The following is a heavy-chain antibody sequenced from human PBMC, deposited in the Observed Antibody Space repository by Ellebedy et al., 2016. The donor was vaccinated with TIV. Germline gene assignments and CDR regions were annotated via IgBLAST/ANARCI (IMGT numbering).Heavy chain of an antibody. CDR1: GYTFTTYG. J-gene: IGHJ1*01. CDR2: IGTYEGNT. Sequence: AASVKVSCKASGYTFTTYGITWVRQPPGQGPEWMGWIGTYEGNTKYAQKLQGRVPMTRDTSTSTAYMELRSLRSDDTAVYYCARDRDGSSSSDFQHWGPGTLVTVSS. V-gene: IGHV1-18*04. CDR3: ARDRDGSSSSDFQH. D-gene: IGHD6-6*01.